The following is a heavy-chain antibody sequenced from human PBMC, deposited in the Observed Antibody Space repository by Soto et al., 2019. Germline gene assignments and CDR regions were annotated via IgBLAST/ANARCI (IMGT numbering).Heavy chain of an antibody. V-gene: IGHV4-4*02. CDR1: SGSISSSNW. D-gene: IGHD6-13*01. Sequence: PSETLSLTCAVSSGSISSSNWWSWVRQPPGKGLEWIGEIYHSGSTNYNPSLKSRVTISVDKSKNQFSLKLSSVTAADTAVYYCARRTELIAAAGPRTNWFDPWGQGTLVTVSS. J-gene: IGHJ5*02. CDR3: ARRTELIAAAGPRTNWFDP. CDR2: IYHSGST.